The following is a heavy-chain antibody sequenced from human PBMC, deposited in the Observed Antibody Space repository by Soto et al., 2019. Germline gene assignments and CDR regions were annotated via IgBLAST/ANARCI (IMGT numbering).Heavy chain of an antibody. Sequence: QMQLVQSGPEVKKPGTSVKVSCKASGFTFTSSAMQWVRQARGQRLEWIGWIVVGSGNTNYAQKFQERVTITRDMSTSTAYMELSSLRSEDTAVYYCAADPSIVVVPAADDAFDIWGQGTMVTASS. CDR3: AADPSIVVVPAADDAFDI. V-gene: IGHV1-58*02. CDR2: IVVGSGNT. J-gene: IGHJ3*02. CDR1: GFTFTSSA. D-gene: IGHD2-2*01.